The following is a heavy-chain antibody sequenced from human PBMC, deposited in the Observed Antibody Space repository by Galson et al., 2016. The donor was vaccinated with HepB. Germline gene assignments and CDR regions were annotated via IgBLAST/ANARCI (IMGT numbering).Heavy chain of an antibody. D-gene: IGHD6-19*01. CDR3: ARDREWLDNDAFDI. Sequence: SLRLSCAASGFTFSDCYMSWIRQAPGKGLEWVSYITSSSSYTNYADSVKGRFTISRDNAKNSLYLQMNSLRAEDTAVYYCARDREWLDNDAFDIWGQGTMVTVSS. CDR2: ITSSSSYT. CDR1: GFTFSDCY. J-gene: IGHJ3*02. V-gene: IGHV3-11*06.